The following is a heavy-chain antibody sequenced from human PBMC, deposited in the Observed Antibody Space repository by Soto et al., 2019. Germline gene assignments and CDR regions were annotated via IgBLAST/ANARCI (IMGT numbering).Heavy chain of an antibody. V-gene: IGHV1-69*06. CDR3: VRGSINLPDYFQT. Sequence: SVKVSCKAPGSTFSTFAFHWVRQAPGQGLESMGEIIPLFGKANYAQKFQGRVTFSADRSTTTVFMEVNRLKSDDTAVYYGVRGSINLPDYFQTWGQGTVVTVSS. CDR2: IIPLFGKA. J-gene: IGHJ1*01. CDR1: GSTFSTFA. D-gene: IGHD2-21*01.